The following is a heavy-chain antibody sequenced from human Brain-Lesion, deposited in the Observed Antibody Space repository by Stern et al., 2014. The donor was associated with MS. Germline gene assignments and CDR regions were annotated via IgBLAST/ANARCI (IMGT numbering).Heavy chain of an antibody. CDR1: GYTLTELS. CDR3: ATLSPGAGGNYYRHFDY. J-gene: IGHJ4*02. D-gene: IGHD1-26*01. Sequence: QVQLVQSGAEVKKPGASVKLSCTVSGYTLTELSMHWVRQAPRKGLEWMGGFDPEDGETIYAQKFQGRVTMTEDTSTDTAYMELSSLRSEDTAVYYCATLSPGAGGNYYRHFDYWGQGTLVTVSS. V-gene: IGHV1-24*01. CDR2: FDPEDGET.